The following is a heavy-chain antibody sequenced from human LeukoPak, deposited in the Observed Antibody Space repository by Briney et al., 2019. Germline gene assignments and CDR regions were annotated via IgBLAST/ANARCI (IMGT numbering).Heavy chain of an antibody. J-gene: IGHJ4*02. CDR3: ARDLSY. D-gene: IGHD3-16*02. Sequence: PGRSLRLSCAASGFTFSSYWMSWVRRAPGKGLEWVANIKQDGSENYYVDSVKGRFTVSRDNAKSSLYLQMSSLRAEDTALYYCARDLSYWGQGTLVTVSS. CDR1: GFTFSSYW. CDR2: IKQDGSEN. V-gene: IGHV3-7*01.